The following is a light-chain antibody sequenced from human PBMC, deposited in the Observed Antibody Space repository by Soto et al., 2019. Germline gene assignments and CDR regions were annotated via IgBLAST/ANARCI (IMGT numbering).Light chain of an antibody. J-gene: IGLJ1*01. Sequence: QSALAQPASVSGSPGQSITISCTGTSSDVRSYNLVSWYQQHPGKAPKLMIYEVSKRPSGVSNRFSGSKSGNTASLTISGLQAEDEADYSCCSYGGRNTFVFGSGTKLTVL. CDR3: CSYGGRNTFV. CDR1: SSDVRSYNL. CDR2: EVS. V-gene: IGLV2-23*02.